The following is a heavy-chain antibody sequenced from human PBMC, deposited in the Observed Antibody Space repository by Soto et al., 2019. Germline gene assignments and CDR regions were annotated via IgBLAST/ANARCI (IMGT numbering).Heavy chain of an antibody. J-gene: IGHJ3*02. Sequence: DVQLVESGGGLVKHGGSLRLSCAASGFNFITFSMNWVRQAPGKGLEWGSSISASSSSIYYAESVKGRFTVSRDNAKNSLYLQMNSLTAEDTALYYCVRDAYNRDAFDIWGQGTTVTVSS. CDR3: VRDAYNRDAFDI. CDR2: ISASSSSI. CDR1: GFNFITFS. D-gene: IGHD1-20*01. V-gene: IGHV3-21*01.